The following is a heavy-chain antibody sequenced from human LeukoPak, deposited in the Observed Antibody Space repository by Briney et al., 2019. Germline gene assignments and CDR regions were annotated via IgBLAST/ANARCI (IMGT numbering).Heavy chain of an antibody. CDR1: GFTFSSFS. V-gene: IGHV3-48*01. CDR3: VRDYNWCFDY. D-gene: IGHD1-1*01. J-gene: IGHJ4*02. Sequence: SGGSLRLSCATSGFTFSSFSMNWVRQAPGKGLEWISYIKSDSSTIYYADSVKGRFTISRDKAKNSLYLQMNSLRAEDTAVYYCVRDYNWCFDYWGQGTLVTVSS. CDR2: IKSDSSTI.